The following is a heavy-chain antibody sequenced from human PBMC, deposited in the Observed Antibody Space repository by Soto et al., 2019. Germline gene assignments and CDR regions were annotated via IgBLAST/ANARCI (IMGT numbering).Heavy chain of an antibody. Sequence: PGGSLRLSCAASGFTFISYAIIFVRHSPVKGLEWVSAISCSGGSTYYADSVKGRFTISRDNSKNTLYLQMNSLRAEDTAVYYCAKVPVEIAATLFDPWGQGTLVTVSS. CDR3: AKVPVEIAATLFDP. CDR1: GFTFISYA. V-gene: IGHV3-23*01. J-gene: IGHJ5*02. CDR2: ISCSGGST. D-gene: IGHD2-15*01.